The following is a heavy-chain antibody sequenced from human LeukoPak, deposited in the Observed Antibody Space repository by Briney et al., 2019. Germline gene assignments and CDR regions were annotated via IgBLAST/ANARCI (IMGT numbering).Heavy chain of an antibody. CDR1: GYSFTSYW. V-gene: IGHV5-51*01. J-gene: IGHJ4*02. CDR3: ARHGASRWVNAWSVVAATMYYFDY. D-gene: IGHD2-15*01. Sequence: PGESLKISCKGSGYSFTSYWSGWVRQMPGKGLEWMGIIYPGDSDTRYSPSFQGQVTISADKSISTAYLQWSSLKAADTAMYYCARHGASRWVNAWSVVAATMYYFDYWGQGTLVTVSS. CDR2: IYPGDSDT.